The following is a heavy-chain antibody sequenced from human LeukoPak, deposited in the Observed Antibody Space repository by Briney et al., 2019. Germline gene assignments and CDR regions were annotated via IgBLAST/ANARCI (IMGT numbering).Heavy chain of an antibody. J-gene: IGHJ5*02. CDR3: AKDHEIAVAGDGFDP. D-gene: IGHD6-19*01. Sequence: PGASLRLSCAASGFTFTSYAVSWVRQAPGTGLEWVSDISGSGGRTYYADSVKGRFTISRDNTKNTLHLKMNSLGDEDTAVYYCAKDHEIAVAGDGFDPWGQGTLVTVSS. V-gene: IGHV3-23*01. CDR1: GFTFTSYA. CDR2: ISGSGGRT.